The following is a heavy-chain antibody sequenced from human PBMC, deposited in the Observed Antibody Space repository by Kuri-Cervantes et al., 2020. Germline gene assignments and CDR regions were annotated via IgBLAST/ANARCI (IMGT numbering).Heavy chain of an antibody. CDR1: GFTFSDYY. Sequence: GESLKISCAASGFTFSDYYMSWIRQAPGKGLEWVSYISSSGSTIYYADSVKGRFTFSRDNAKNSLYLQMNSLRAEDTAVYYCARGGSYDFWSGYYTLRIPLDYWGQGTLVTVSS. J-gene: IGHJ4*02. V-gene: IGHV3-11*01. D-gene: IGHD3-3*01. CDR3: ARGGSYDFWSGYYTLRIPLDY. CDR2: ISSSGSTI.